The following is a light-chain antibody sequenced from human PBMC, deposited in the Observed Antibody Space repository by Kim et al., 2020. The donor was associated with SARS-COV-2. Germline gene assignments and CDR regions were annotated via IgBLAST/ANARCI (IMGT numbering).Light chain of an antibody. V-gene: IGKV3-20*01. CDR2: GAS. J-gene: IGKJ5*01. Sequence: SPGRGATLSFRASHSVFGDYLAWYQQKPGQSPRLLFYGASIRATGIPDRFSGTGSGTDFTLTIDRLQSEDFAVYYCHQFGHPPITFGQGTRLEIK. CDR1: HSVFGDY. CDR3: HQFGHPPIT.